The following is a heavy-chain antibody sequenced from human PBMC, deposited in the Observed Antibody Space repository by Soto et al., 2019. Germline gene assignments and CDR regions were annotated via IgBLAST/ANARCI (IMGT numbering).Heavy chain of an antibody. Sequence: SETLSLTCFASGYSITAGGYYWSWIRHHPGKGLEWIGSFYSSGSIIYNPSLRSRVSISGDTSSNQFSMSLTSVTAADTARYYCARMYSSGSGWFHPWGQGTLVTVSS. J-gene: IGHJ5*02. D-gene: IGHD6-19*01. V-gene: IGHV4-31*03. CDR2: FYSSGSI. CDR1: GYSITAGGYY. CDR3: ARMYSSGSGWFHP.